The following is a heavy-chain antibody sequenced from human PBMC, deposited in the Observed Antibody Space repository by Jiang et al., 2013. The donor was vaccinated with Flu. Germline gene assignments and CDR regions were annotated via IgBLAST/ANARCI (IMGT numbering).Heavy chain of an antibody. CDR1: GDSVSSNSAA. J-gene: IGHJ4*02. Sequence: QTLSLTCAISGDSVSSNSAAWNWIRQSPSRGLEWLGRTYYRSKWYNDYAVSVKSRITINPDTSKNQFSLQLNSVTPEDTAVYYCARGHSSGWSLHLYYFDYWGQGTLVTVSS. D-gene: IGHD6-19*01. CDR3: ARGHSSGWSLHLYYFDY. V-gene: IGHV6-1*01. CDR2: TYYRSKWYN.